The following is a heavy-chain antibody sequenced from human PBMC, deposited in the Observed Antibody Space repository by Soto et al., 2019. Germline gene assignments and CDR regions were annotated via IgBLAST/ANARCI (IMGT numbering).Heavy chain of an antibody. CDR3: VRDFGWYFRSGYMDV. V-gene: IGHV3-21*02. CDR2: INEDSSYI. J-gene: IGHJ6*03. D-gene: IGHD3-3*01. Sequence: EVQLVESGGGLVKPGGSLRLSCAASGFDFRSYSMNWVRQAPGKGLEWVSSINEDSSYIYYAHSLRGRFTISRDNAKDSLYLQMNSLRAEDTAVYYCVRDFGWYFRSGYMDVWGDGATVTVSS. CDR1: GFDFRSYS.